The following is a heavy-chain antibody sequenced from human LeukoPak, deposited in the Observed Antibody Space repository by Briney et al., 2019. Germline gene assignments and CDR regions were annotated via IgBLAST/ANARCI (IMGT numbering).Heavy chain of an antibody. CDR1: GGSISSGGYY. D-gene: IGHD2-2*01. CDR3: ASSGPAAALFDY. Sequence: SETLSLTCTVSGGSISSGGYYWNWIRQHPGKGLEWIGYIYYSGSTYYNPSLKSRVTISVDTSKNQFSLKLSSVTAADTAVYYCASSGPAAALFDYWGQETLVTVSS. CDR2: IYYSGST. J-gene: IGHJ4*02. V-gene: IGHV4-31*03.